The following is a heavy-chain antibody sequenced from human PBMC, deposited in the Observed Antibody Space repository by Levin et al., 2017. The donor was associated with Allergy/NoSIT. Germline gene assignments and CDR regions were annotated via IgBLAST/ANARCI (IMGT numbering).Heavy chain of an antibody. D-gene: IGHD2-2*01. Sequence: GESLKISCAASGFTFSSYWMSWVRQAPGKGLEWVANIKQDGSEKYYVDSVKGRFTISRDNAKNSLYLQMNSLRAEDTAVYYCARDRGGIVVVPAAPGMYNWFDPWGQGTLVTVSS. CDR3: ARDRGGIVVVPAAPGMYNWFDP. V-gene: IGHV3-7*01. J-gene: IGHJ5*02. CDR1: GFTFSSYW. CDR2: IKQDGSEK.